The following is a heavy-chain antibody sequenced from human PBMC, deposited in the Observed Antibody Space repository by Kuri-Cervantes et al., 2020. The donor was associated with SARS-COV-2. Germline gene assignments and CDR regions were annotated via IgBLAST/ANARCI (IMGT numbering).Heavy chain of an antibody. D-gene: IGHD5-18*01. V-gene: IGHV3-33*01. CDR2: IWYDGRNK. CDR3: ARDLSSGLWAFDY. J-gene: IGHJ4*02. CDR1: GFTFSNYG. Sequence: GESLKISCVASGFTFSNYGMHWVCQAPGKGLEWVAVIWYDGRNKYYAESVKGRFTISRDNSKNTLFLQMDGLRAEDTAVYYCARDLSSGLWAFDYWGQGTLVTVSS.